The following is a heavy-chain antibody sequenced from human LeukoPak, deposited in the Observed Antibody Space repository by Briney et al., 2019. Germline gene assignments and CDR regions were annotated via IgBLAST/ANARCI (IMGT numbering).Heavy chain of an antibody. CDR3: ARSSGRGI. V-gene: IGHV4-34*01. J-gene: IGHJ4*02. CDR2: INHSGST. D-gene: IGHD3-22*01. Sequence: PSETLSLTCAVYGGSFSGYYWSWIRQPPGKGLEWIGEINHSGSTNYNPSLKSRFTISVDTSKNQFSLKLSSVTAAATAVYYCARSSGRGIWGQGTLVTVSS. CDR1: GGSFSGYY.